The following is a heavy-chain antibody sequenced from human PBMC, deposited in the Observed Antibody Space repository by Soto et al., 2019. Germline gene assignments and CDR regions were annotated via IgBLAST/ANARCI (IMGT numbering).Heavy chain of an antibody. Sequence: GGSLRLSCAASGFTFSSFSMNWVRQAPGKGLEWVSYISSSSSTIYYADSVKGRFTISRDNAKNSLYLQMNSLRDEDTAVYYCASNAPPWFDPWGQGTLVTVSS. CDR2: ISSSSSTI. CDR3: ASNAPPWFDP. CDR1: GFTFSSFS. V-gene: IGHV3-48*02. J-gene: IGHJ5*02.